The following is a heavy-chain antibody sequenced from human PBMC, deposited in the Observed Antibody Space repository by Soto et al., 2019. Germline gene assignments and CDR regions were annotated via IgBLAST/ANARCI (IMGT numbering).Heavy chain of an antibody. CDR2: HPHCGST. J-gene: IGHJ5*02. CDR3: ARPPLYGGYTRWFEP. D-gene: IGHD4-17*01. Sequence: PSETLSLTRTVSGASIANSNYYWPWLRPPPGKGPEWSGSHPHCGSTSSNPSLTSRVTMCVYTSNNQFSLRLTSGTAADTAVFFCARPPLYGGYTRWFEPWGQGIVVT. CDR1: GASIANSNYY. V-gene: IGHV4-39*01.